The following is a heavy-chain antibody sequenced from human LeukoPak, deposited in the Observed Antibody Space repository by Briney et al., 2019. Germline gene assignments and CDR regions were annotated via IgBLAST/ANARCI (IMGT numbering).Heavy chain of an antibody. D-gene: IGHD3-16*01. V-gene: IGHV3-21*01. Sequence: GGSLRLSCAASGFTFSSYSMNWVRQAPGKGPEWVSSISSSSSYIYYADSVKGRFTISRDNAKNSPYLQMNSLRAGDTAVYYCARDSPPAGGDGETVWADAFDIWGQGTMVTVSS. J-gene: IGHJ3*02. CDR3: ARDSPPAGGDGETVWADAFDI. CDR2: ISSSSSYI. CDR1: GFTFSSYS.